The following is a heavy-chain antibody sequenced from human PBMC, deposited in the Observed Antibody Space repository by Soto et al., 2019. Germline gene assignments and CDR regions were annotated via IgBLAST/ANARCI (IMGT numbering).Heavy chain of an antibody. J-gene: IGHJ6*02. D-gene: IGHD1-26*01. CDR2: IWYDGSNK. V-gene: IGHV3-33*01. CDR1: GFTFSSYG. CDR3: ARIGGVYTYYYGMDV. Sequence: GGSLRLSCAASGFTFSSYGMHWVRQAPGKGLEWVAVIWYDGSNKYYADSVKGRFTITRDNSKNTLYLQMNSLGAEATAVYYCARIGGVYTYYYGMDVWGQGTTVTVSS.